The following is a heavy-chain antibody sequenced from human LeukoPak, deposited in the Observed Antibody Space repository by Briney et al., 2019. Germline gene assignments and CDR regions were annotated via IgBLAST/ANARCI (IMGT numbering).Heavy chain of an antibody. CDR3: ARQVATIPFAYFDY. CDR2: TNHSGST. D-gene: IGHD5-12*01. J-gene: IGHJ4*02. V-gene: IGHV4-34*01. Sequence: SETLSLTCAVYGGSFSGYYWSWIRQPPGKGLEWIGETNHSGSTNYNPSLKSRVTISVDTSKNQFSLKLSSVTAADTAVYYCARQVATIPFAYFDYWGQGTLVTVSS. CDR1: GGSFSGYY.